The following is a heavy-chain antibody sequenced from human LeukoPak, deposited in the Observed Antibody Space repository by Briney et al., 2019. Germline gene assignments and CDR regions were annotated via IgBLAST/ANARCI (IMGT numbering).Heavy chain of an antibody. J-gene: IGHJ4*02. CDR3: ARDQEGLYFDY. CDR2: IWYDGSNK. CDR1: GFTFSSYE. Sequence: GGSLRLSCAASGFTFSSYEMNWVRQAPGKGLEWVAVIWYDGSNKYADSVKGRFTISRDNSKNTLYLQMNSLRAEDTAVYYCARDQEGLYFDYWGQGTLVTVSS. V-gene: IGHV3-33*08.